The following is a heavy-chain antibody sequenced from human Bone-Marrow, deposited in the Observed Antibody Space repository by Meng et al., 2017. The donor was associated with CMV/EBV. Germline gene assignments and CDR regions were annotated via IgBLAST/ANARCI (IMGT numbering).Heavy chain of an antibody. CDR3: ARQFSWYNWLVDY. CDR1: GYSFTSYW. Sequence: GGSLRLSCKGSGYSFTSYWIGWVRQMPGKGLEWMGIIYPGDSDTRYSPSLQGQVTISADKSISTAYLQWSSLKASDTAMYYCARQFSWYNWLVDYWGQGTLVTVSS. V-gene: IGHV5-51*01. J-gene: IGHJ4*02. D-gene: IGHD1-1*01. CDR2: IYPGDSDT.